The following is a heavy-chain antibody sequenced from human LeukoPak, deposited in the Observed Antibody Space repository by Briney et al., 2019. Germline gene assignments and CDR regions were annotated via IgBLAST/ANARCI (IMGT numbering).Heavy chain of an antibody. CDR3: ARAFLGAFDI. D-gene: IGHD2/OR15-2a*01. CDR2: ISSSYI. Sequence: PGGSLRLSCAASGFTFSSYSMNWVRQAPGKGLEWVSSISSSYIYYADSVKGRFTISRDNAKNSLYLQMNSLRAEDTAVYYCARAFLGAFDIWGQGTMVTVSS. V-gene: IGHV3-21*01. CDR1: GFTFSSYS. J-gene: IGHJ3*02.